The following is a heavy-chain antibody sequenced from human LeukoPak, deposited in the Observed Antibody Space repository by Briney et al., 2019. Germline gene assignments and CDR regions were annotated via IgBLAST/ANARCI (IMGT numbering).Heavy chain of an antibody. CDR3: AKFAQRYCSGGSCHPFDY. Sequence: PGKSLRLSCAASGFTFSSNAMHWVRQAPGKGLEWVSVISYDGSNKYYADSVKDRFTISRDNSKNTLYLQMNSLRAEDTAAYYCAKFAQRYCSGGSCHPFDYWGQGTLVTVSS. V-gene: IGHV3-30*04. CDR2: ISYDGSNK. CDR1: GFTFSSNA. J-gene: IGHJ4*02. D-gene: IGHD2-15*01.